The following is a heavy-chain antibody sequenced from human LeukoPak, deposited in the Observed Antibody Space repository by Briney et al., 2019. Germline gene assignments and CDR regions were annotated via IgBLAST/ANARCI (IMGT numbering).Heavy chain of an antibody. CDR2: IWYGGSNK. CDR1: GFTFSSYG. V-gene: IGHV3-33*01. D-gene: IGHD6-13*01. Sequence: GRSLRLSCAASGFTFSSYGMHWVRQAPGKGLEWVAVIWYGGSNKYYADSVKGRFTISRDNSKNTLYLQMNSLRAEDTAVYYCARGALAAAGLNFDYWGQGTLVTVSS. J-gene: IGHJ4*02. CDR3: ARGALAAAGLNFDY.